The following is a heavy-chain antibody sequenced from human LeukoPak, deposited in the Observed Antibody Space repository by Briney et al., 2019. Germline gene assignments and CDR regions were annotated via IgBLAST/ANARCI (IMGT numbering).Heavy chain of an antibody. V-gene: IGHV3-66*01. CDR2: IYSGGST. CDR3: AKVNRVGYDSFDY. Sequence: GGSLRLSCAASGFTVSSNYMSWVRQAPGKGLEWVSVIYSGGSTYYADSVKGRFTISRDNSKNTLYLQMNSLRPEDTAVYYCAKVNRVGYDSFDYWGQGTLVTVSS. D-gene: IGHD5-12*01. CDR1: GFTVSSNY. J-gene: IGHJ4*02.